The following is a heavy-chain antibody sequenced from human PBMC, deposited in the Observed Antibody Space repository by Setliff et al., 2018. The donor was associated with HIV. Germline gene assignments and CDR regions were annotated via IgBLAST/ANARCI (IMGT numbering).Heavy chain of an antibody. CDR3: ARDGGPGSGWGDYSYYFSMDV. Sequence: ASVKVSCKASGGAPNIYSISWVRQAPGQRLEWMGWISAGNGNTKYSQTFQDRVTITRDTSASTVYMELGSLRSEDTAIYYCARDGGPGSGWGDYSYYFSMDVWGKGTTVTVSS. J-gene: IGHJ6*03. CDR2: ISAGNGNT. CDR1: GGAPNIYS. V-gene: IGHV1-3*01. D-gene: IGHD6-19*01.